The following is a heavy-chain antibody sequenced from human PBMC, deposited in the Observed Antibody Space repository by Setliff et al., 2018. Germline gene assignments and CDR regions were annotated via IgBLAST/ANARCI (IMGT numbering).Heavy chain of an antibody. CDR2: IHDSGNPT. CDR3: ARNGGLDY. J-gene: IGHJ4*02. V-gene: IGHV3-11*04. CDR1: GFTFSNYY. Sequence: GGSLRLSCAASGFTFSNYYMTWIRQAPGKGLEWISYIHDSGNPTYYADSVKGRFTVSRDNAKNSLYLQMNSLRAEDTAVYYCARNGGLDYWGQGALVTVSS. D-gene: IGHD2-8*01.